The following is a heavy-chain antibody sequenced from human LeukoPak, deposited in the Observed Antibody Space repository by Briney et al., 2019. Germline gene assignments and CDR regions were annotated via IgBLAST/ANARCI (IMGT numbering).Heavy chain of an antibody. CDR2: INPNSGGT. CDR1: GYTFTSYY. V-gene: IGHV1-2*02. D-gene: IGHD4-17*01. CDR3: ARGTGYGDYGNIYYYYYMDV. J-gene: IGHJ6*03. Sequence: ASVKVSCKASGYTFTSYYMHWVRQAPGQGLEWMGWINPNSGGTNYAQKFQGRVTMTRDTSISTAYMELSRLRSDDTAVYYCARGTGYGDYGNIYYYYYMDVWGKGTTVTISS.